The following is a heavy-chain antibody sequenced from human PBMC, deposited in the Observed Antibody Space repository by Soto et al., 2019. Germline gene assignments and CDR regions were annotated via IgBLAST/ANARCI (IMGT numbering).Heavy chain of an antibody. D-gene: IGHD6-13*01. CDR2: IYHSGST. V-gene: IGHV4-30-2*01. J-gene: IGHJ5*02. CDR3: ARVIAAADTISVWFDP. Sequence: QLQLQESGSGLVKPSQTLSLTCAVSGGSISSGGYSWSWIRQPPGKGLEWIGYIYHSGSTNYNPSLKSRVTISVDRSKNQFSLKLNSVTAADTAVYYCARVIAAADTISVWFDPWGQGTLVTVSS. CDR1: GGSISSGGYS.